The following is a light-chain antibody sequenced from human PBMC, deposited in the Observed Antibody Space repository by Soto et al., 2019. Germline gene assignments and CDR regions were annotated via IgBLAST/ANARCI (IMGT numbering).Light chain of an antibody. CDR2: AAS. J-gene: IGKJ1*01. Sequence: DIQMTQTPSSLSASVGDRCASTCLSSQSISIYLNWYQQKPGKAPKVLIYAASSLQSGVPPRFSGSGSGTDFTLTISSLQPEDFATYFCQQSYNIPRATFGQGTKVDIK. CDR1: QSISIY. CDR3: QQSYNIPRAT. V-gene: IGKV1-39*01.